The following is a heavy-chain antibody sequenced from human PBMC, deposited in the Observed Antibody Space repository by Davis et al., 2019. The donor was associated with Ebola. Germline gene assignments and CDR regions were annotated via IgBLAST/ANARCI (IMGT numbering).Heavy chain of an antibody. CDR3: ARRGGGGYYYYYYMDV. CDR2: IYPGDSDT. CDR1: GYSFTSYW. D-gene: IGHD3-10*01. Sequence: PGGSLRLSCKGSGYSFTSYWIGWVRQMPGKGLEWMGIIYPGDSDTRYSPSFQGQVTISADKSISTAYLQWSSLKASDTAMYYCARRGGGGYYYYYYMDVWGKGTTVTVSS. V-gene: IGHV5-51*01. J-gene: IGHJ6*03.